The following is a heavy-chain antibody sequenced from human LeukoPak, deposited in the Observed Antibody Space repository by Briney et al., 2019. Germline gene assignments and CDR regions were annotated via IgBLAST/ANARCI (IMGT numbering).Heavy chain of an antibody. D-gene: IGHD1-1*01. CDR2: IYYSGIT. J-gene: IGHJ3*02. Sequence: SETLSLTCSVSGGSISSSDYYWGWIRQPPGKGLEWIGNIYYSGITYYDPSLKSRLTISVDTSKNQFSLKLSSVTAADTAVYYCATTREGELEHDAFDIWGQGTMVTVSS. CDR1: GGSISSSDYY. CDR3: ATTREGELEHDAFDI. V-gene: IGHV4-39*07.